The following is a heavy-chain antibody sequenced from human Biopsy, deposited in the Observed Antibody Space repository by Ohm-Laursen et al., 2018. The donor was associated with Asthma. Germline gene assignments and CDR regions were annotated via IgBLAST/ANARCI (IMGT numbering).Heavy chain of an antibody. Sequence: GTLSLTCTISGFSMDTNSYFWGWIRQPPGKGLEWIGGVFYTGITYYNPSLESRVTMSVDTSKGQFFLEVNSVTAPDTAVYYCARHPNNGDYSYWYFDLWGRGTLVTVSS. CDR3: ARHPNNGDYSYWYFDL. D-gene: IGHD4-17*01. CDR2: VFYTGIT. CDR1: GFSMDTNSYF. V-gene: IGHV4-39*01. J-gene: IGHJ2*01.